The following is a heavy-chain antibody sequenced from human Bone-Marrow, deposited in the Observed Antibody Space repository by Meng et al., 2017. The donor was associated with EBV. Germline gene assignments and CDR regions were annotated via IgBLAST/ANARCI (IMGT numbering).Heavy chain of an antibody. J-gene: IGHJ4*02. CDR3: AKSRSSTPGIVDD. CDR2: IYDTGTT. V-gene: IGHV4-61*01. CDR1: GVSVNSGTYH. D-gene: IGHD3-10*01. Sequence: VQLQESGPGLVKPSETLSLTFVVSGVSVNSGTYHWSWIRQSPGKGLEWIGYIYDTGTTIYNPSLNSRVTILLETSKNQFSLRLHSVTTADTAVYYCAKSRSSTPGIVDDWGQGTLVTVSS.